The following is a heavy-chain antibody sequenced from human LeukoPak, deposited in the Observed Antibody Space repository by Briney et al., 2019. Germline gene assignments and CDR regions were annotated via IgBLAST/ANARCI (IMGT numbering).Heavy chain of an antibody. V-gene: IGHV1-3*01. D-gene: IGHD1-14*01. CDR1: GYTFATYA. CDR2: INAGNGNT. CDR3: ARGGRGNPLDY. Sequence: ASVKVSCKASGYTFATYAVQWVRQAPGQRLEWMGWINAGNGNTKYSQKFQGRVTITRDTSASIAYMELSSLRSEDTAVYYCARGGRGNPLDYWGQGTLVTVSS. J-gene: IGHJ4*02.